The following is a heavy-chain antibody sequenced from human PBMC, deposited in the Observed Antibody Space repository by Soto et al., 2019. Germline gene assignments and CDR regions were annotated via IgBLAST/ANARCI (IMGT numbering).Heavy chain of an antibody. D-gene: IGHD5-18*01. CDR3: ANSTSGYSYGENWFDP. J-gene: IGHJ5*02. V-gene: IGHV1-3*01. Sequence: ASVKVSCKASGYTFTSYAMHWVRQAPGQRLEWMGWINAGNGNTKYSQKFQGRVTITRDTSASTAHMELSSLRSEDTAVYYCANSTSGYSYGENWFDPWGQGTLVTVSS. CDR1: GYTFTSYA. CDR2: INAGNGNT.